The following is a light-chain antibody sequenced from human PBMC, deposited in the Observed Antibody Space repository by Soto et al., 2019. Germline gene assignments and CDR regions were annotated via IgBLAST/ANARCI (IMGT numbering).Light chain of an antibody. CDR3: QQYNSYPWT. CDR2: KAS. Sequence: DIQMTQSPSTLSASVGGRVTITCRASQSFNTWLAWYQQKPGKAPNLLIYKASSLASGVPSRFSGSGSGTEFTLTISSLQPDDFATYYCQQYNSYPWTFGQGTKVDI. V-gene: IGKV1-5*03. CDR1: QSFNTW. J-gene: IGKJ1*01.